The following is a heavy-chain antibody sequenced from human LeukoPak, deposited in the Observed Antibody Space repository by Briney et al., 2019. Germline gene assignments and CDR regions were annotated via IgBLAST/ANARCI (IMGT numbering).Heavy chain of an antibody. Sequence: ASVKVSCKTSGYTFTGYYPHWVPQAPRQGPKWMGWINANSGDTYYVQKFKGRITMTRDTSINTAYMELNRLISDDTAVYYCARVVDVGVPGFQHWGRGTLVTVPS. CDR3: ARVVDVGVPGFQH. J-gene: IGHJ1*01. CDR2: INANSGDT. D-gene: IGHD1-26*01. CDR1: GYTFTGYY. V-gene: IGHV1-2*02.